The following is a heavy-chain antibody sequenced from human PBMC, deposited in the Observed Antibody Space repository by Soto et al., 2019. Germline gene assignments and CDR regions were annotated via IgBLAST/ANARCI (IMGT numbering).Heavy chain of an antibody. J-gene: IGHJ4*02. V-gene: IGHV1-24*01. CDR3: ARVGYYYDSSGYYLSFDY. CDR2: LDPEDGKR. D-gene: IGHD3-22*01. Sequence: ASVKVSCKVSGYTLTELSMHWVRQAPGKGLEWMGSLDPEDGKRGYAQKFQGRVTMTKNTSISTAYMELSSLRSEDTAVYYCARVGYYYDSSGYYLSFDYWDQGTLVTVSS. CDR1: GYTLTELS.